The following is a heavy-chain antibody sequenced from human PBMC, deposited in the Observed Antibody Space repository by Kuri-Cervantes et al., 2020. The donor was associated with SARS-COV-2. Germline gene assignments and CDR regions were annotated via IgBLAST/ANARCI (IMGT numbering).Heavy chain of an antibody. CDR3: ARSRGYSGYDYLRDY. CDR2: INHSGST. D-gene: IGHD5-12*01. V-gene: IGHV4-34*01. Sequence: SETLSLTCAVYGGSLSGYYWSWIRQPPGRGLEWIGEINHSGSTNYKASLKSRVTISVDTSKNQFSPKLSSVTAADTAVYYCARSRGYSGYDYLRDYWGQGTLVTVSS. J-gene: IGHJ4*02. CDR1: GGSLSGYY.